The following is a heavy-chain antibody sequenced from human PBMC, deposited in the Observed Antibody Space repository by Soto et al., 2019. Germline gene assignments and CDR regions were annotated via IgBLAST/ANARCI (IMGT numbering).Heavy chain of an antibody. V-gene: IGHV4-31*03. CDR2: IYYSGST. Sequence: SETLSLTCTVSGGSISSGGYYWSWIRQHPGKGLEWIGYIYYSGSTYYNPSPKSRVTISVDTSKNQFSLKLSSVTAADTDVYYCARAPLDCSGGSCYPNAFDIWGEGTMVTVSS. CDR3: ARAPLDCSGGSCYPNAFDI. CDR1: GGSISSGGYY. D-gene: IGHD2-15*01. J-gene: IGHJ3*02.